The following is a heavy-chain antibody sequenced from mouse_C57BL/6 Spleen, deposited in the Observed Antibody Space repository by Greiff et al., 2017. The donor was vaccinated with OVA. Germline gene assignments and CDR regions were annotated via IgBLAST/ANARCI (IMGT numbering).Heavy chain of an antibody. CDR3: ARGIYDGYYDAY. Sequence: QVQLKQSGAELVKPGASVKMSCKASGYTFTSYWITWVKQRPGQGLEWIGDIYPGSGSTNYNEKFKSKATLTVDTSSSTAYMQLSSLTSEDSAVYYCARGIYDGYYDAYWGQGTLVTVSA. J-gene: IGHJ3*01. CDR1: GYTFTSYW. CDR2: IYPGSGST. D-gene: IGHD2-3*01. V-gene: IGHV1-55*01.